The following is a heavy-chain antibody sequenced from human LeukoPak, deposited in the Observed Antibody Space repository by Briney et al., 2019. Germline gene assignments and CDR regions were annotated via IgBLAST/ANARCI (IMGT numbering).Heavy chain of an antibody. J-gene: IGHJ4*02. Sequence: SGGSLRLSCAASGFTFSSYAMSWVRQAPGKGLEWVSAISGSGGSTYYAGSVKGRFTISRDNSKNTLYLQMNSLRAEDTAVYYCAKAHCSSTSCYSLFDYWGQGTLVTVSS. V-gene: IGHV3-23*01. CDR3: AKAHCSSTSCYSLFDY. CDR1: GFTFSSYA. D-gene: IGHD2-2*01. CDR2: ISGSGGST.